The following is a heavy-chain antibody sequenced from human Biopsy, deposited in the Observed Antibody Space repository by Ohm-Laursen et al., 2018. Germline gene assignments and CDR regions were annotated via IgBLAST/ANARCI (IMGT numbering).Heavy chain of an antibody. CDR1: GGYISHYY. Sequence: TLSLTCTVSGGYISHYYWTWIRQPAGQGLEWIGRIYITGETDYNPSLKSRVTMSVDSSKKQFSLKLKSVTAADTAIYYCARAPPLIRGVVESWFDPWSQGILVTVSS. V-gene: IGHV4-4*07. CDR2: IYITGET. J-gene: IGHJ5*02. D-gene: IGHD3-10*01. CDR3: ARAPPLIRGVVESWFDP.